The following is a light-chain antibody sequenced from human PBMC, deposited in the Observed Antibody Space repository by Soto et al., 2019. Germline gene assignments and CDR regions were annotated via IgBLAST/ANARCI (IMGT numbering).Light chain of an antibody. V-gene: IGKV3-20*01. J-gene: IGKJ4*01. CDR3: QQHSRSIT. Sequence: EIVLSQFPATLSLSPGESATLSCRASRSVSNYLAWYQQKPGQSPKLLIYGASSRATAIPDRFSGSGSGTDFTLTSRRLEPEDSAVYCCQQHSRSITFGEGTKVDIK. CDR2: GAS. CDR1: RSVSNY.